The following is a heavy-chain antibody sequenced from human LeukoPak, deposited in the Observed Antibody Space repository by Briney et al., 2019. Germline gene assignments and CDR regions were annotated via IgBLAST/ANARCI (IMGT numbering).Heavy chain of an antibody. V-gene: IGHV3-23*01. CDR2: ISGSGGST. CDR1: GFTFSSYA. D-gene: IGHD3-22*01. Sequence: GGSLRLSCAASGFTFSSYAMSWVRQAPGEGLEWVSAISGSGGSTYYADSVKGRFTISRDNSKNTLYLQKNSLRTEDTAVYYCAKSHDSSGAFDIWGQGTMVTVSS. CDR3: AKSHDSSGAFDI. J-gene: IGHJ3*02.